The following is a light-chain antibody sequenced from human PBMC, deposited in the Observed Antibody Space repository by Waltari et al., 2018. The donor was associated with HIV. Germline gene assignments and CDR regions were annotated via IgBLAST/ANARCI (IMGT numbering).Light chain of an antibody. Sequence: DIVITHSPASLPVSWGERATTTGKSTRGLLYGSNNKNRLAWYQQRPGQPPKLLISWASTRESGVPDRFSGSGSGTDFTLTINSLQAEDVAVYYCQQFSLSPPLTFGGGTKVEIK. V-gene: IGKV4-1*01. CDR2: WAS. J-gene: IGKJ4*01. CDR3: QQFSLSPPLT. CDR1: RGLLYGSNNKNR.